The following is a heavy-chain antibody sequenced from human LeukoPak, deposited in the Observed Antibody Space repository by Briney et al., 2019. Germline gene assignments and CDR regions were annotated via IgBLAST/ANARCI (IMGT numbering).Heavy chain of an antibody. CDR1: GGSISSYY. D-gene: IGHD6-19*01. Sequence: SETLSLTCTVSGGSISSYYWNWIRQPPGKGLERIGYIYYSGSTNYNPSLKSRVTISVDTSKNQFSLKLSSVTAADTAVYYCARGVAVATTPMDYWGQGTLVTVSS. J-gene: IGHJ4*02. CDR3: ARGVAVATTPMDY. CDR2: IYYSGST. V-gene: IGHV4-59*01.